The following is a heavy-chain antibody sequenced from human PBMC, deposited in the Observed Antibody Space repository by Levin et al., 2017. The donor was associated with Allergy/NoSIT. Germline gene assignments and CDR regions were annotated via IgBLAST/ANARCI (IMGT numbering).Heavy chain of an antibody. CDR1: PYSISTDYY. CDR2: IYHSGRT. J-gene: IGHJ4*02. Sequence: SETLSLTCAVSPYSISTDYYWGWIRQPPGKGLEWLGSIYHSGRTHYNPSLKTRVTISVDTSKNHFSLKLSSVTAADTPVYYCARHYFGGNPPFDYWGQGTLVTVSS. V-gene: IGHV4-38-2*01. CDR3: ARHYFGGNPPFDY. D-gene: IGHD4-23*01.